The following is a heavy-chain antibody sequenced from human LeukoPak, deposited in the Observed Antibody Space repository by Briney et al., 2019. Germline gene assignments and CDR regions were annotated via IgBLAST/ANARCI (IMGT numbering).Heavy chain of an antibody. Sequence: GGSLRLSCAASGFTFSAYWMGWVRQAPGKGLEWVANIKEDGSDKHYVDSVKDRFTIYRDNDKNSLYLQMNTLRDDDTAVYYCARAAGGTSRDYWGQGTLVSVSS. CDR2: IKEDGSDK. CDR3: ARAAGGTSRDY. D-gene: IGHD1-26*01. CDR1: GFTFSAYW. J-gene: IGHJ4*02. V-gene: IGHV3-7*01.